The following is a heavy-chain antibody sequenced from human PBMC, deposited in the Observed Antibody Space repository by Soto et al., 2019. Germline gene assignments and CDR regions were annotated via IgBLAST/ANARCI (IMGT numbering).Heavy chain of an antibody. Sequence: QVQLQQWGAGLLKPSETLSLTCAVYGGSLIDYYWSWIRQPPGKGLEWIGQINHRGTTNYTQSLMNQVAISKHTSKNQFFLKLISVTAEDPAVYYCARCKDFCFDPWGHETLVTVSS. J-gene: IGHJ5*02. D-gene: IGHD2-15*01. CDR1: GGSLIDYY. V-gene: IGHV4-34*01. CDR3: ARCKDFCFDP. CDR2: INHRGTT.